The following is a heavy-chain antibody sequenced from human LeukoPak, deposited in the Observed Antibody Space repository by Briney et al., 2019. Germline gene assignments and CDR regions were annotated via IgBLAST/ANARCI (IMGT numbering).Heavy chain of an antibody. CDR2: FTGSGGST. Sequence: GGSLRLSCAASGFTFNNYAVGWVSQAPGKGLEWVSTFTGSGGSTYYADPVKGRFTISRDNSKNTLYLQMNSLRAEDTAVYYCAKGSRSGGSYYFDFWGQGTLVTVSS. CDR1: GFTFNNYA. D-gene: IGHD2-15*01. CDR3: AKGSRSGGSYYFDF. V-gene: IGHV3-23*01. J-gene: IGHJ4*02.